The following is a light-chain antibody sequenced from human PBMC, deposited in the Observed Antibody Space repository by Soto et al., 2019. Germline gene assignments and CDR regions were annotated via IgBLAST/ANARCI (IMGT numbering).Light chain of an antibody. CDR2: DAS. Sequence: EIVLTQSPATLSLSPGERATLSCRASQSVSSYLAWYQQKPGQAPRLLIYDASNRATGIPARFSGSGSGTDFTLTISSLEPEYFAVYYCQQRSNWPSTCSGGTKVEIK. CDR1: QSVSSY. V-gene: IGKV3-11*01. J-gene: IGKJ4*01. CDR3: QQRSNWPST.